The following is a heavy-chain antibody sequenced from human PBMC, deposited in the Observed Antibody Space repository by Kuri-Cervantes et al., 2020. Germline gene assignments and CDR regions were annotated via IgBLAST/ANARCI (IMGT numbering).Heavy chain of an antibody. J-gene: IGHJ5*02. Sequence: ASVKVSCKASGYTFTSYGISWVRQAPGQGLEWMGWISAYNGNTNYAQKLQGRVTMTTDTSTSTAYMELRSLRSDDTAVYYCARVWSYYYDGSGYLWFDPWGQGTLVTVSS. CDR3: ARVWSYYYDGSGYLWFDP. CDR2: ISAYNGNT. D-gene: IGHD3-22*01. V-gene: IGHV1-18*01. CDR1: GYTFTSYG.